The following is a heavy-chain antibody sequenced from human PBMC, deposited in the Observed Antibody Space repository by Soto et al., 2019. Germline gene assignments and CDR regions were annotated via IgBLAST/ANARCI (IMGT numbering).Heavy chain of an antibody. Sequence: EVQLVESGGGLVQPGGSLRLSCAASGFTFSSYWMHWVRQAPGKGLVWVSRINSDGSSTSYADSVKGRFTISRDNAKNTLYLQMNSLRAEDTAVYYCASTVVTPWYYYGMDVWGQGTTVTVSS. V-gene: IGHV3-74*01. CDR2: INSDGSST. D-gene: IGHD2-21*02. CDR1: GFTFSSYW. J-gene: IGHJ6*02. CDR3: ASTVVTPWYYYGMDV.